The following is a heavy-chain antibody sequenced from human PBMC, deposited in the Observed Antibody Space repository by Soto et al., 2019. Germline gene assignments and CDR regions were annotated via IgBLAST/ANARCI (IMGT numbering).Heavy chain of an antibody. D-gene: IGHD2-21*02. Sequence: QVQLVQTGGEVKKPGASVKVSCKASGGTLSSYTISWVRQGPGQGLEWMGRIIPILGIANYAQKFQGRVTITADKSTSTAYMELSSLRSEDTAVYYCARDDGLAYCGGDCYSWGQGTLVTVSS. V-gene: IGHV1-69*02. CDR1: GGTLSSYT. CDR2: IIPILGIA. J-gene: IGHJ4*02. CDR3: ARDDGLAYCGGDCYS.